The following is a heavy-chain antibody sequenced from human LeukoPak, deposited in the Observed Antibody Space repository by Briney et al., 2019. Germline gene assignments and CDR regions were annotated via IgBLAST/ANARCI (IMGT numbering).Heavy chain of an antibody. J-gene: IGHJ4*02. V-gene: IGHV4-59*01. CDR1: GGSIRSYY. Sequence: SETLSLTCTVSGGSIRSYYWSWVRQPPGKGLEWIAYIYYSGSTNYNPSLKSRVTISVDTSKNQFSLKLSSVTAADTAVYYCARLATYYEVSDYWGQGTLVTVSS. CDR3: ARLATYYEVSDY. CDR2: IYYSGST. D-gene: IGHD3-16*01.